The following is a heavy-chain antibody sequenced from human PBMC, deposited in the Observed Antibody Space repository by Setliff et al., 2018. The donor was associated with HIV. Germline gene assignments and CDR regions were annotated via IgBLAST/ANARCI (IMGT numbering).Heavy chain of an antibody. V-gene: IGHV3-7*04. J-gene: IGHJ5*02. CDR3: ARGPGSGNSYWFDH. CDR2: INQDGSEK. D-gene: IGHD3-10*01. Sequence: LRLSCTASGFTFGIYWMSWLRQAPGKGLEWVANINQDGSEKYYVDTVKGRFTSPRDNAKNSLYPQMNTLRVEDTAVYYCARGPGSGNSYWFDHWGQGTLVTVSS. CDR1: GFTFGIYW.